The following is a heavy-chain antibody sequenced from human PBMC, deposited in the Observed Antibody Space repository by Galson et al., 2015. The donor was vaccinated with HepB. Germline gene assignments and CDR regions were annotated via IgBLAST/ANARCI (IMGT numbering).Heavy chain of an antibody. J-gene: IGHJ3*02. Sequence: SLRLSCAASGFTFSSYAMSWVRQAPGKGLEWVSAISGSGGSTYYADSVKGRFTISRDNSKNTLYLQMNSLRAEDTAVYYCAKPQYSGSYYERGFGAFDIWGQGTMVTVSS. CDR2: ISGSGGST. V-gene: IGHV3-23*01. D-gene: IGHD1-26*01. CDR1: GFTFSSYA. CDR3: AKPQYSGSYYERGFGAFDI.